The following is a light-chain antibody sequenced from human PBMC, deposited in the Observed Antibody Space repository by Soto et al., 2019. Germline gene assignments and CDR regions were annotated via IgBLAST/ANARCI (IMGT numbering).Light chain of an antibody. V-gene: IGKV3-20*01. Sequence: VLTQSPGTLSLSPGERATLSCRASQVISSNYLAWYQQRPGQAPRLLIYGTSNRATGIPDRFSGSGSGADFSLTISRLDPEHFAVYYCQHYANTRWTFGQGTKVETK. CDR2: GTS. J-gene: IGKJ1*01. CDR3: QHYANTRWT. CDR1: QVISSNY.